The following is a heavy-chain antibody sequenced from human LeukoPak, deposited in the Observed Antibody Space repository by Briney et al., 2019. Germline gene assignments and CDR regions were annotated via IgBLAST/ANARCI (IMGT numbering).Heavy chain of an antibody. D-gene: IGHD6-19*01. CDR2: IYYSGST. CDR3: ARNSGWSYMDV. V-gene: IGHV4-59*01. J-gene: IGHJ6*03. CDR1: GGSISSYY. Sequence: PSETLSLTCTVSGGSISSYYWSWIRQPPGKGLEWIGYIYYSGSTNYDPSPKSRVTISVDTSKNQFSLKLSSVTAADTAVYYCARNSGWSYMDVWGKGTTVTVSS.